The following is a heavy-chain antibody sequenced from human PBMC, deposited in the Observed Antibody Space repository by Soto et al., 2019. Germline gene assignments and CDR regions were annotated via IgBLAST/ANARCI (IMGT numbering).Heavy chain of an antibody. D-gene: IGHD3-22*01. CDR1: GGSISSGGYY. V-gene: IGHV4-31*03. CDR2: IYYSGST. J-gene: IGHJ4*02. Sequence: SETLSLTCTVSGGSISSGGYYWSWIRQHPGKGLEWIGYIYYSGSTYYNPSLKSRVTISVDTSKNQFSLKLSSVTAADTAVYYCAREGYYYDSSGYYDYWGQGTLVTVSS. CDR3: AREGYYYDSSGYYDY.